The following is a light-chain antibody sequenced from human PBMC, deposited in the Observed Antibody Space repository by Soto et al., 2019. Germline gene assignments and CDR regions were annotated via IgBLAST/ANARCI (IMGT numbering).Light chain of an antibody. Sequence: QSVLTQPPSASGTPGQRVTISCSGSRSNIGTNIVNWYQQLPGTAPKLLIYSNDQRPSGVPDRFSGSKSGTSASLAIGGLQSEDEADYNCATWDDSLNAWVFGGGTKLTVL. V-gene: IGLV1-44*01. CDR3: ATWDDSLNAWV. CDR1: RSNIGTNI. CDR2: SND. J-gene: IGLJ3*02.